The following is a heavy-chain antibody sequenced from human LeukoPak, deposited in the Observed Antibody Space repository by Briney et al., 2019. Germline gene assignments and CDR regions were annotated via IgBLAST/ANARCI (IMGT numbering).Heavy chain of an antibody. CDR3: ARGRSSMVRGYYYYYMDV. V-gene: IGHV4-59*01. J-gene: IGHJ6*03. Sequence: SETLSLTCTVSGGFISSYYWSWIRQPPGKGLEWIGYIYYSGSTNYNPSLKSRVTISVDTSKNQFSLKLSSVTAADTAVYYCARGRSSMVRGYYYYYMDVWGKGTTVIVSS. CDR2: IYYSGST. D-gene: IGHD3-10*01. CDR1: GGFISSYY.